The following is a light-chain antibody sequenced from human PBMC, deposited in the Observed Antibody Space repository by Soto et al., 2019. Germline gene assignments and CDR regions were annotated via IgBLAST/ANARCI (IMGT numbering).Light chain of an antibody. CDR2: DVS. CDR3: SSYTSTSTLYV. V-gene: IGLV2-14*03. CDR1: SSDVGGSNY. Sequence: QSALTQPASVSGFPGQSITISCTGTSSDVGGSNYVSWYQHHPGKAPKLMIYDVSSRPSGVSNRFSGSKSGNTASLTISGLQAEDEADYYCSSYTSTSTLYVFGTGTKLTVL. J-gene: IGLJ1*01.